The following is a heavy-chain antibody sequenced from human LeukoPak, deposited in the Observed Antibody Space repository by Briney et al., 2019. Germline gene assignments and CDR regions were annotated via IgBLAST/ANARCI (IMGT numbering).Heavy chain of an antibody. CDR1: GFAFSSYW. CDR3: ARVRGSGSNDY. CDR2: INSDGSST. J-gene: IGHJ4*02. D-gene: IGHD3-10*01. V-gene: IGHV3-74*01. Sequence: GSLRLSCAASGFAFSSYWMHWVRQAPGKGLVWVSRINSDGSSTSYADSVKGRFTISRDNAKNTLYLQMNSLRAEDTAVYYCARVRGSGSNDYWGQGTLVTVSS.